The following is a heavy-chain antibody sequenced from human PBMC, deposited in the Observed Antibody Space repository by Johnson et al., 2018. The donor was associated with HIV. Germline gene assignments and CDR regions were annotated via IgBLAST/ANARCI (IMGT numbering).Heavy chain of an antibody. J-gene: IGHJ3*02. CDR1: GFTVSSNY. D-gene: IGHD1-26*01. V-gene: IGHV3-66*01. Sequence: VQLVESGGGLVQPGGSLRLSCAASGFTVSSNYMSWVRQAPGKGLEWVSVIFSGGSTYYADSVNGRFPISRDNSKNTLYRQMNSLRAEDTAVYYCARGRWELYGDDAFDIWGQGTMVTVSS. CDR3: ARGRWELYGDDAFDI. CDR2: IFSGGST.